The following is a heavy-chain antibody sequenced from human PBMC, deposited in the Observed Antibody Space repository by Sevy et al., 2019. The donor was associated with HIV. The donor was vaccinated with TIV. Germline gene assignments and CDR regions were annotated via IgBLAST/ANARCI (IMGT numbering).Heavy chain of an antibody. CDR3: ARVLKSSGPSYFDY. D-gene: IGHD6-19*01. J-gene: IGHJ4*02. Sequence: ASVKVSCKASGGTFSSYAISWVRQAPGQGLEWMGGIIPIFGTANYAQKFQGRVTITADKSTSTAYMELSSLRSEDTVVYYCARVLKSSGPSYFDYWGQGTLVTVSS. CDR2: IIPIFGTA. V-gene: IGHV1-69*06. CDR1: GGTFSSYA.